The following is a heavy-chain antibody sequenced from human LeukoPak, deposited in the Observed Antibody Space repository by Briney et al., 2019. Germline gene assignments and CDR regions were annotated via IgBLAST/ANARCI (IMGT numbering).Heavy chain of an antibody. D-gene: IGHD6-6*01. J-gene: IGHJ4*02. Sequence: PGGSLRLSCAASGFTFSSYAMSWVRQAPGKGLEWVSAISGSGGSTYNADSVKGRFTISRDNSKNTLYLQMNSLRAEDTAVYYCAKFGSIAARLTCFDYWGQGTLVTVSS. CDR3: AKFGSIAARLTCFDY. CDR2: ISGSGGST. CDR1: GFTFSSYA. V-gene: IGHV3-23*01.